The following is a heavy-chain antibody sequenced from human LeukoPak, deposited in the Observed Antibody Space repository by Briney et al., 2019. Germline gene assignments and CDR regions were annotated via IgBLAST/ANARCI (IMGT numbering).Heavy chain of an antibody. D-gene: IGHD5-24*01. Sequence: GGSLRLSCAASGFTFSSYAMSWVSQAPGKGMEWLSAISGSGGSIYYADSVKGRFTISRDNSKNTLYLQMNSLRAEDTAVYYCAKDLTRRDGYNLGYWGQGTLVTVSS. CDR1: GFTFSSYA. CDR2: ISGSGGSI. J-gene: IGHJ4*02. V-gene: IGHV3-23*01. CDR3: AKDLTRRDGYNLGY.